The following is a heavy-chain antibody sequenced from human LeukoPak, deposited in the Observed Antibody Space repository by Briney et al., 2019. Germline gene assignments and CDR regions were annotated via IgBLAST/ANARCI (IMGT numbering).Heavy chain of an antibody. CDR3: AKPGRTVAGNYFDY. D-gene: IGHD6-19*01. J-gene: IGHJ4*02. CDR2: ISTAGGLI. CDR1: GFTFSSYA. Sequence: PGGSLRLSCAASGFTFSSYAMTWVRQAPGMGQEWVSTISTAGGLIYYADSVKGRFTISRDNSKNTLYLQMNSLRPEDTAVYYCAKPGRTVAGNYFDYWGQGTLVTVSS. V-gene: IGHV3-23*01.